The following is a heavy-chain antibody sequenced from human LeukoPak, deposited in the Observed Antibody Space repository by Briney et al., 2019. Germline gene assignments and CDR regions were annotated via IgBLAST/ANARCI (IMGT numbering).Heavy chain of an antibody. V-gene: IGHV3-33*01. CDR3: ARDSGLEYFDY. J-gene: IGHJ4*02. D-gene: IGHD3/OR15-3a*01. CDR2: IWYDGSNK. CDR1: GFTFSSYG. Sequence: PGGSLRLSCAASGFTFSSYGMHWVRQAPGKGLEWVAVIWYDGSNKYYADSVKGRFTISRDNSKNTLYLQMNSLRAEDTAVYYYARDSGLEYFDYWGQGTLVTVSS.